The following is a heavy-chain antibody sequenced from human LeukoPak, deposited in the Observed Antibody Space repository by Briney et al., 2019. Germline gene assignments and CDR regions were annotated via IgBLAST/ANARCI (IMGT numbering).Heavy chain of an antibody. Sequence: GRSLRLSCAASGFTFSSYGMRWVRQAPGKGVEWVAVIWYDGSNKYYADSVKGRFTISRDNSKNTLYLQMNSLRAEDTAVYYCARDGGYYDSSGYSLAYYFDYWGQGTLVTVSS. CDR3: ARDGGYYDSSGYSLAYYFDY. V-gene: IGHV3-33*01. D-gene: IGHD3-22*01. CDR2: IWYDGSNK. CDR1: GFTFSSYG. J-gene: IGHJ4*02.